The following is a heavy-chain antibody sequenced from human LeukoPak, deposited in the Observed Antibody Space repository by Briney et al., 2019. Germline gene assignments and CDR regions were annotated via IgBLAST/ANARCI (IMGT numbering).Heavy chain of an antibody. J-gene: IGHJ4*02. D-gene: IGHD4-17*01. CDR1: GGSFSGYY. CDR2: INHSGST. V-gene: IGHV4-34*01. CDR3: ARTYGDYNPFDY. Sequence: ETLSLTCAVYGGSFSGYYWSWIRQPPGKGLEWIGEINHSGSTNYNPSLKSRVTISVDTSKNQFSLKLSSVTAADTAVYYCARTYGDYNPFDYWGQRTLVTVSS.